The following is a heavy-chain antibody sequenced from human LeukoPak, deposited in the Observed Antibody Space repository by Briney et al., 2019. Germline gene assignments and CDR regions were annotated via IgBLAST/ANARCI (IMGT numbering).Heavy chain of an antibody. D-gene: IGHD2-21*01. CDR1: GYTFAGYY. CDR2: INPNSGGT. V-gene: IGHV1-2*02. J-gene: IGHJ5*02. CDR3: ASGPLGRLWPPVVDWFDP. Sequence: ASVKVSCKASGYTFAGYYMHWVRQAPGQGLEWMGWINPNSGGTNYAQKFQGRVTMTRDTSISTAYMELSRLRSDDTAVYYCASGPLGRLWPPVVDWFDPWGQGTLVTVSS.